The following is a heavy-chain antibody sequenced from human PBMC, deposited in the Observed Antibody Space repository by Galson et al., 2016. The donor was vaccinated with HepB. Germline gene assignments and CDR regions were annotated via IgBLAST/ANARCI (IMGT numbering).Heavy chain of an antibody. CDR2: IYYSGST. J-gene: IGHJ6*03. D-gene: IGHD6-19*01. CDR1: GGSISGSNYY. CDR3: ATGIVVAGKMYYYYMDV. V-gene: IGHV4-39*01. Sequence: SETLSLTCNVSGGSISGSNYYWGWIRQPPGRGLEWIGGIYYSGSTNYNPSLESRITISVDTSKNHLSLSLSSVTAADTAVYYCATGIVVAGKMYYYYMDVWGKGTSVTVSS.